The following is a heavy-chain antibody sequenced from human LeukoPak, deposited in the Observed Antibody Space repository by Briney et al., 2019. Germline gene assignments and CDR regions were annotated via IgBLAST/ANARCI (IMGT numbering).Heavy chain of an antibody. D-gene: IGHD2-2*01. CDR1: GDSIDSSNYY. Sequence: PSETLSLTCTVSGDSIDSSNYYWAWIRQPPGKGLEWIATIHYSGTTFYNMSVKSRVAISIDSSKNQFSLELSSVSASDTAVYFCASGYADVLLVAEAFDHWGQGTLVTVSS. V-gene: IGHV4-39*01. CDR2: IHYSGTT. J-gene: IGHJ5*02. CDR3: ASGYADVLLVAEAFDH.